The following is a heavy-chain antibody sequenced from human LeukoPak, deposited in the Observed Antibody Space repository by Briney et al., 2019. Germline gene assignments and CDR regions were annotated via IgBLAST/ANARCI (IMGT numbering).Heavy chain of an antibody. J-gene: IGHJ4*02. CDR2: INWNGGSI. Sequence: GGSLRLSCAASGFTFDDYGMSWVRQAPGKGLEWVSGINWNGGSIGYSDSVKGRFTISRDNAKNSLHLQMNSLRVEDTALYYCARERFSSTWYIDYWGQGTLVTVSS. CDR3: ARERFSSTWYIDY. V-gene: IGHV3-20*04. CDR1: GFTFDDYG. D-gene: IGHD6-13*01.